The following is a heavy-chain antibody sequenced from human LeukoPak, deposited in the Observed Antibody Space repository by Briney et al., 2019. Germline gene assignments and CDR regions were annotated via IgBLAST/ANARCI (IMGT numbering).Heavy chain of an antibody. Sequence: ASVKVSCKASGYTFTGYYMHWVRQAPGQGLEWMGWINPNSGGTNYAQKFQGRVTMTRDTSISTAYMELSRLRSDDTAVYYCARDPETYYDFWSGSSDMGAFDIWGQGTMVTVSS. V-gene: IGHV1-2*02. D-gene: IGHD3-3*01. CDR3: ARDPETYYDFWSGSSDMGAFDI. CDR2: INPNSGGT. CDR1: GYTFTGYY. J-gene: IGHJ3*02.